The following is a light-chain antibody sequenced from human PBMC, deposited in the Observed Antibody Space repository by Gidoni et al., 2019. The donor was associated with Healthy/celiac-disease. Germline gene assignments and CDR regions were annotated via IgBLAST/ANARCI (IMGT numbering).Light chain of an antibody. CDR2: LAS. V-gene: IGKV4-1*01. J-gene: IGKJ4*01. CDR3: QQYYSTPLT. Sequence: SVTTQSPDPLAVSLGGRATTNCKSSQSVLYSSNNKNYLAWYRKKPGQPPRLLIYLASTRESGVPDRFSGSGSGIDFTLTISSLQAEDVAVYYCQQYYSTPLTFGGGTKVEIK. CDR1: QSVLYSSNNKNY.